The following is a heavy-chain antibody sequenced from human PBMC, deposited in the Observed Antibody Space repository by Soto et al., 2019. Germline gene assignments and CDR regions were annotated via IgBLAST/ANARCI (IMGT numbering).Heavy chain of an antibody. CDR1: GFTFSHYG. Sequence: QVQLVESGGGVVQPGRSLRLSCAASGFTFSHYGIHWVRQAPGNGLEWLAVISYDGSNKHYADSVKGRFTVSRDNSKNTLYLQRNSLRAEDTAVYFCARYSGKYQGPIDYWGQGTLVTVSS. CDR3: ARYSGKYQGPIDY. D-gene: IGHD1-26*01. V-gene: IGHV3-30*03. CDR2: ISYDGSNK. J-gene: IGHJ4*02.